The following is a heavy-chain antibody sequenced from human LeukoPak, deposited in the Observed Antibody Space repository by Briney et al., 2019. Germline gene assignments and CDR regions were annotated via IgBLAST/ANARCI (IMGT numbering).Heavy chain of an antibody. V-gene: IGHV1-46*01. Sequence: ASVTDSCQASGYTFTSYYMHWVRPAPGQGLAWVGIINPSGGSTSYAQKFQGRVTMTRDTSTSTVYMELSSLRSEDTAVYYCARAPASLGAFDIWGQGTMVTVSS. D-gene: IGHD1-26*01. CDR1: GYTFTSYY. CDR2: INPSGGST. J-gene: IGHJ3*02. CDR3: ARAPASLGAFDI.